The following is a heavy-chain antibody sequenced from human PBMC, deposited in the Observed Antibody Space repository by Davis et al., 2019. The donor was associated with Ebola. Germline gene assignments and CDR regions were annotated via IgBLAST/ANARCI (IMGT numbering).Heavy chain of an antibody. D-gene: IGHD3-22*01. CDR1: GFTFKSAW. Sequence: GGSLRLSCAASGFTFKSAWMSWVRQAPGKGLEWVGRIKSETDGATTDYAAPVRGRFTISRDDSKNTMCLQMNSLKTEDTAIYYCTTDVNYFDSSGYYYRGGYWGQGTLVTVSS. V-gene: IGHV3-15*01. CDR2: IKSETDGATT. J-gene: IGHJ4*02. CDR3: TTDVNYFDSSGYYYRGGY.